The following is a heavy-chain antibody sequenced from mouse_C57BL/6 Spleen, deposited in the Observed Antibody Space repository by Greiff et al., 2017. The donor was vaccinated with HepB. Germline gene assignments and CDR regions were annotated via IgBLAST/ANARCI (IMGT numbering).Heavy chain of an antibody. D-gene: IGHD1-1*01. J-gene: IGHJ2*01. V-gene: IGHV1-64*01. Sequence: VQLQQPGAELVKPGASVKLSCKASGYTFTSYWMHWVKQRPGQGLEWIGMIHPNSGSTNYNEKFKSKATLTVDKSSSTAYMQLSSLTSEDSAVYYCARRGITTVVPYFDYWGQGTTLTVSS. CDR1: GYTFTSYW. CDR2: IHPNSGST. CDR3: ARRGITTVVPYFDY.